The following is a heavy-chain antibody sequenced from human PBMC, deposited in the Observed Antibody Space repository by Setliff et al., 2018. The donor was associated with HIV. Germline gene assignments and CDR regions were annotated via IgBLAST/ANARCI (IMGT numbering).Heavy chain of an antibody. CDR2: IRGKSDII. J-gene: IGHJ4*02. V-gene: IGHV3-48*01. D-gene: IGHD3-22*01. CDR1: GFAFSDNP. CDR3: ARDYNYIFDS. Sequence: PRGSMRLSCVASSGFAFSDNPMNWVRQAPGKGLEWISHIRGKSDIIKYAESVMGRFTISRDNAKNSLYLEMNSLRAEDTAIYYCARDYNYIFDSWGQGVLVTVSS.